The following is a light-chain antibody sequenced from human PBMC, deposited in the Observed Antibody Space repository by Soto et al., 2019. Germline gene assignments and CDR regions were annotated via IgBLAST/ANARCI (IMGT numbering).Light chain of an antibody. V-gene: IGKV3-11*01. CDR3: QQRSNWPLT. CDR2: DAS. CDR1: QSVGSS. J-gene: IGKJ4*01. Sequence: EILLTHSPATLSLSPGERATLSCRASQSVGSSLAWYQQKPGQAPRLLIYDASNRATGIPARFSGSGSGTDFTLTISTLEPEDFAIYYCQQRSNWPLTFGGGTKVEI.